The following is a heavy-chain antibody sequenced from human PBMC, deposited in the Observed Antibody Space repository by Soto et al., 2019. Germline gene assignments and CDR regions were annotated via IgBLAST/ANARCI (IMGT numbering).Heavy chain of an antibody. J-gene: IGHJ5*02. CDR2: ISYDGSNK. Sequence: QVQLVESGGGVVQPGRSLRLSCAASGFTFSSYGMHWVRQAPGKGLEWVAVISYDGSNKYYADSVKGRFTISRDNSKNTLYLQMNSLRAEDTAVYYCAKADGDYVFSLREFDPWGQGTLVTVSS. CDR1: GFTFSSYG. V-gene: IGHV3-30*18. CDR3: AKADGDYVFSLREFDP. D-gene: IGHD4-17*01.